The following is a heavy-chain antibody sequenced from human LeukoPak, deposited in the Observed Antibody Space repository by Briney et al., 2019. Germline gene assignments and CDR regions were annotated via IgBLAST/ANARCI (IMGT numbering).Heavy chain of an antibody. CDR2: ISGSGGST. CDR1: GFTFSNYA. CDR3: AKGGGRYCSSTSCYSFDY. J-gene: IGHJ4*02. V-gene: IGHV3-23*01. D-gene: IGHD2-2*01. Sequence: GGSLRLSCAASGFTFSNYAMSWVRQAPGKGLEWVSAISGSGGSTYYADPVKGRFTISRDNSKNTLYLQMNSLRAEDTAVYYCAKGGGRYCSSTSCYSFDYWGQGTLVTVSS.